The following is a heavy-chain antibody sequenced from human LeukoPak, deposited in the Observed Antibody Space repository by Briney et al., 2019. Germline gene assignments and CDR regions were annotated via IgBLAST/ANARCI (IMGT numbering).Heavy chain of an antibody. D-gene: IGHD1-26*01. Sequence: GGSLRLSCAASGFTFSSYWMSWVRQAPGKGLEWVANIKQDGSEKYYVDSVKGRFTTSRDNAKTSLYLQMTSLRAEDTAVYYCARGKILGATHFDYWGQGTPVTVSS. J-gene: IGHJ4*02. CDR2: IKQDGSEK. CDR3: ARGKILGATHFDY. CDR1: GFTFSSYW. V-gene: IGHV3-7*01.